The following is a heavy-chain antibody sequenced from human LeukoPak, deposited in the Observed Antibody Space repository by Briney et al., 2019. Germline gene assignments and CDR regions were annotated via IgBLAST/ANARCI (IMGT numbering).Heavy chain of an antibody. J-gene: IGHJ4*02. CDR1: GGSITYYH. CDR3: ARRLSSWYAFDY. V-gene: IGHV4-59*08. D-gene: IGHD6-13*01. Sequence: SETLSLTCTVSGGSITYYHWSWIRQPPGKGLEWIGYIYYSGSTNYNPSLKSRATISVDTPKNQFSLKLSSVTAADTAVYYCARRLSSWYAFDYWGQGTLVTVSS. CDR2: IYYSGST.